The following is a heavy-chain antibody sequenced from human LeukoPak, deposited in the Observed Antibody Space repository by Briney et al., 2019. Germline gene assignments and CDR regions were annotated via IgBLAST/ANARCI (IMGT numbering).Heavy chain of an antibody. CDR2: IWYDGNNK. D-gene: IGHD2-15*01. J-gene: IGHJ4*02. CDR1: GFTFSCYG. V-gene: IGHV3-33*01. Sequence: PGRSLRLSCAASGFTFSCYGMHWVRQTPGKGLEWVAVIWYDGNNKYYADSVKGRFSISRDNSKNTLYLQMNSLRAEDTAVYYCARDRYCSGGSCSSAADCWGQGTLVTVSS. CDR3: ARDRYCSGGSCSSAADC.